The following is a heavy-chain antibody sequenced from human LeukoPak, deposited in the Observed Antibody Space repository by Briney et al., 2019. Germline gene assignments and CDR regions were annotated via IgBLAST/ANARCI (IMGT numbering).Heavy chain of an antibody. CDR2: ITSGSDHI. D-gene: IGHD5-12*01. J-gene: IGHJ4*02. Sequence: GGSLRLSCAASGFTFNSYTMNWVRRAPGKGLEWVSCITSGSDHIWYTDSVKGRFTISRDNAKNSLYLQMDSLRAGDTAVYYCAKDLTYYSGWASWGQGTLVTVSS. CDR3: AKDLTYYSGWAS. CDR1: GFTFNSYT. V-gene: IGHV3-21*01.